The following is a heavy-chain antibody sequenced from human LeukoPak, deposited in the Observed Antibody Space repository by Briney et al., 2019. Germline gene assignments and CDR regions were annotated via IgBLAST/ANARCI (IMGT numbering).Heavy chain of an antibody. D-gene: IGHD3-3*01. CDR2: ISGSGGST. V-gene: IGHV3-23*01. CDR3: AKDSFLFGVVIVYYYYMDV. CDR1: GFTFSSYA. Sequence: GGSLRLSCAASGFTFSSYAMSWVRQAPGKGLEWASAISGSGGSTYYADSVKGRFTISRDNSKNTLYLQMNSLRAEDTAVYYCAKDSFLFGVVIVYYYYMDVWGKGTTVTVSS. J-gene: IGHJ6*03.